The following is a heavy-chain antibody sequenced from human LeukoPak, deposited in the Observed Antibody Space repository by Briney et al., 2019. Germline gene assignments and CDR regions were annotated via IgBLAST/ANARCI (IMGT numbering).Heavy chain of an antibody. CDR1: GGSFSGYY. V-gene: IGHV4-34*01. CDR3: ARGPSYYGSGSYYRHYYYMDV. J-gene: IGHJ6*03. Sequence: SETLSLTCAVYGGSFSGYYWSWIRQPPGKGLEWIGEINHSGSTNYNPSLKSRVTISVDTSKNQFPLKLSSVTAADTAVYYCARGPSYYGSGSYYRHYYYMDVWGKGTTVTVSS. D-gene: IGHD3-10*01. CDR2: INHSGST.